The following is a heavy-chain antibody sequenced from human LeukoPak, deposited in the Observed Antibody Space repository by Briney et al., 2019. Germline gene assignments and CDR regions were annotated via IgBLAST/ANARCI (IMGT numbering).Heavy chain of an antibody. CDR1: GGSISSYY. V-gene: IGHV4-4*07. J-gene: IGHJ4*02. CDR2: IYTSGSI. CDR3: ARGTPYSSGWYPPVRFDY. Sequence: SETLSLTRTVSGGSISSYYWSWIRQPAGKGLEWIGRIYTSGSINYNPSLKSRVTMSVDTSKNQFSLKLSSVTAADTAVYYCARGTPYSSGWYPPVRFDYWGQGTLVTVSS. D-gene: IGHD6-19*01.